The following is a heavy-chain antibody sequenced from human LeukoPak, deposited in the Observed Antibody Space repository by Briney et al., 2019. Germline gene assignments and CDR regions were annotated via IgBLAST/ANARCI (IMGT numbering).Heavy chain of an antibody. J-gene: IGHJ4*02. D-gene: IGHD3-9*01. Sequence: GGSLRLSCAASGFTVSSYYMSWVRQAPGKGLEWVSVIYSGGSTYYADSVKGRFTISRDNSKNTLYIQMNSLRAEDTAVYYCARADYDILTGYSPFDYWGQGTLVTVSS. CDR1: GFTVSSYY. CDR2: IYSGGST. V-gene: IGHV3-53*01. CDR3: ARADYDILTGYSPFDY.